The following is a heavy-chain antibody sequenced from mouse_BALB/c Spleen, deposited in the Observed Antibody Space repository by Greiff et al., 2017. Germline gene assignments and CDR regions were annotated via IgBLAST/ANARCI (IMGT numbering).Heavy chain of an antibody. CDR2: ILPGSGST. J-gene: IGHJ3*01. CDR3: AGATPPQFAY. CDR1: GYTFSSYW. V-gene: IGHV1-9*01. Sequence: QVQLQQSGAELMKPGASVKISCKATGYTFSSYWIEWVKQRPGHGLEWIGEILPGSGSTNYNEKFKGKATFTADTSSNTAYMQLSSLTSEDSAVYYCAGATPPQFAYWGQGTLVTVSA.